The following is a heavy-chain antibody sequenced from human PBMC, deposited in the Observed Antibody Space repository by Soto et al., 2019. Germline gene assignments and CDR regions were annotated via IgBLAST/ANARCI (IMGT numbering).Heavy chain of an antibody. V-gene: IGHV4-31*03. CDR3: ARYCSGGSCYPGAFDI. J-gene: IGHJ3*02. D-gene: IGHD2-15*01. CDR1: GGSISSGGYY. CDR2: SYYSGST. Sequence: QVQLQESGPGLVKPSQTLSLTCTVSGGSISSGGYYWSWIRQHPGKGLEWIGYSYYSGSTYYNPSLKSRVTISVDTSKNQFSLKLSSVTAADTAVYYCARYCSGGSCYPGAFDIWGQGTMVTVSS.